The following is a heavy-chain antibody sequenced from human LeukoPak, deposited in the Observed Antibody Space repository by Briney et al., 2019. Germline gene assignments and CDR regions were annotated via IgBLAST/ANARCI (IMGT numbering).Heavy chain of an antibody. D-gene: IGHD6-19*01. J-gene: IGHJ3*01. CDR2: ISAYNGNT. V-gene: IGHV1-18*01. CDR3: ARDQLSWLSDAFDF. CDR1: GYTFTSYG. Sequence: GASVKVSCKASGYTFTSYGISWVRQAPGQGLEWMGWISAYNGNTNYAQKLQGRVTMTTDTSTSTAYMELRSLRSDDTAVYYCARDQLSWLSDAFDFWGQGTMVTVSS.